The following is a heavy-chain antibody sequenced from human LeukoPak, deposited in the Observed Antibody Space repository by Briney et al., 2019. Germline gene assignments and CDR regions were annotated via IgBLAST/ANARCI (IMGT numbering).Heavy chain of an antibody. V-gene: IGHV3-7*03. CDR1: GFTFSTYW. CDR3: AREAALVRGVEFYY. CDR2: IKQDGTEK. J-gene: IGHJ4*02. Sequence: GGSLRLSCAASGFTFSTYWMSWVRQAPGKGLEWVANIKQDGTEKYHVASVKGRFTISRDNAKNSLYLQMNSLRAEDTAVYYCAREAALVRGVEFYYWGQESLVTVSS. D-gene: IGHD3-10*01.